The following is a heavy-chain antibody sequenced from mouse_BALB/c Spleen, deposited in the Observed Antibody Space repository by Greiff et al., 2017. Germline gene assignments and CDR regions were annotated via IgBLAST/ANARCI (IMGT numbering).Heavy chain of an antibody. CDR2: INPGSGGT. V-gene: IGHV1-54*01. Sequence: QVQLQQSGAELVRPGTSVKVSCKASGYAFTNYLIEWVKQRPGQGLEWIGVINPGSGGTNYNEKFKGKATLTADKSSSTAYMQLSSLTSDDSAVYFCARRAYGNYYFDYWGQGTTRTVSS. J-gene: IGHJ2*01. CDR1: GYAFTNYL. D-gene: IGHD2-1*01. CDR3: ARRAYGNYYFDY.